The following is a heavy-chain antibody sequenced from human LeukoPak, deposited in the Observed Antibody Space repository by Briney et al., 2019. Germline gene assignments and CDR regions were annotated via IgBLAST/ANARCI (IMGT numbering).Heavy chain of an antibody. CDR3: ASRDDAFDI. J-gene: IGHJ3*02. V-gene: IGHV4-4*07. CDR2: IYPSGRT. Sequence: SETLSLTCTVSGGSITSYYWNWIRQSAGKGLEWIGHIYPSGRTNYNPSLKGRVTMSVDTSKNHFSLKVTSVTAADTAFYYCASRDDAFDIWGQGTMVTVSS. CDR1: GGSITSYY.